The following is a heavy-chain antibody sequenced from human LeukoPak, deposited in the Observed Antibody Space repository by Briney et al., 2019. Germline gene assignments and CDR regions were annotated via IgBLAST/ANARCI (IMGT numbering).Heavy chain of an antibody. J-gene: IGHJ5*02. CDR1: GGSISNTKYY. D-gene: IGHD2-2*01. CDR3: ARDPGYCSSTSCHDWFDP. V-gene: IGHV4-39*02. Sequence: SETLSLTCSVSGGSISNTKYYWGWIRQPPGKGLEWIGHIYNTGSTYYNPSLRSRVTISVDPSKNQFSLQLNSVTPEDTAVYYCARDPGYCSSTSCHDWFDPWGQGTLVTVSS. CDR2: IYNTGST.